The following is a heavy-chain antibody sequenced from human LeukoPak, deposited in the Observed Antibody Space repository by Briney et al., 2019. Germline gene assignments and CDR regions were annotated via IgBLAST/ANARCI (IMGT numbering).Heavy chain of an antibody. V-gene: IGHV1-2*04. CDR3: ARDRLYSSGLDY. J-gene: IGHJ4*02. Sequence: GASVKASCKASGYTFTGCYMHWVRQAPGQGLEWMGWINPNSGGTNYAQKFQGWVTMTRDTSISTAYMELSRLRSDDTAVYYCARDRLYSSGLDYWGQGTLVTVSS. D-gene: IGHD6-19*01. CDR1: GYTFTGCY. CDR2: INPNSGGT.